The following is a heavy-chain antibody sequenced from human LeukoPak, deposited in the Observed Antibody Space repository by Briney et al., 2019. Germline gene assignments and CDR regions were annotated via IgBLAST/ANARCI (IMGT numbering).Heavy chain of an antibody. D-gene: IGHD3-22*01. J-gene: IGHJ5*02. CDR1: GFTFTSSA. CDR3: ALGAYYYDSSGYYP. V-gene: IGHV1-58*02. CDR2: IVVGSGNT. Sequence: GTSVKVSCKASGFTFTSSAMQWVRQARGQRLEWIGWIVVGSGNTNYAQKFQEGVTITRDMSTSTAYMELSSLRSEDTAVYYCALGAYYYDSSGYYPWGQGTLVTVSS.